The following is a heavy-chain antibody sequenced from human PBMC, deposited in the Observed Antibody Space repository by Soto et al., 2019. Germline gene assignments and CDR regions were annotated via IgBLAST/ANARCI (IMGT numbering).Heavy chain of an antibody. CDR2: ISSSGSTI. J-gene: IGHJ6*02. V-gene: IGHV3-48*03. CDR3: AREGVAATPGADYYYYGMDV. CDR1: GFTFSSYE. Sequence: GGSLRLSCAASGFTFSSYEMNWVRQAPGKGLEWVSYISSSGSTIYYADSVKGRFTISRDNAKNSLYLQMNSPRAEDTAVYYCAREGVAATPGADYYYYGMDVWGQGTTVTVPS. D-gene: IGHD2-15*01.